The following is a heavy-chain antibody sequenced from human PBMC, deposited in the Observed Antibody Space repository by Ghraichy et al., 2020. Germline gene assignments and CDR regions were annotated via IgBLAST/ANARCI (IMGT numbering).Heavy chain of an antibody. CDR1: GGSISSSSYY. J-gene: IGHJ3*02. CDR3: ASYPKIRNYFWVALDI. V-gene: IGHV4-39*01. CDR2: INYSGST. D-gene: IGHD1-7*01. Sequence: SETLSLTCTVSGGSISSSSYYWGWIRQPPGKGLEWIGNINYSGSTYYNPSLKSRVTIAVDTSKNQFSLKLSSVTATDTAVYYCASYPKIRNYFWVALDIWGQGIMVTVSP.